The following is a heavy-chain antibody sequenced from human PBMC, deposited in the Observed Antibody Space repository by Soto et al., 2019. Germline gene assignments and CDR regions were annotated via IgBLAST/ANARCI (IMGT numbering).Heavy chain of an antibody. CDR2: IFYLGSS. CDR3: ARHALALRKNNCFDP. CDR1: GDSIISGDFY. J-gene: IGHJ5*02. V-gene: IGHV4-39*01. Sequence: SETLSLTCTVSGDSIISGDFYWGWVRQPPGKGLEWIGSIFYLGSSYYNPSLKSRVTMSVDTSKNQFSLRLRSVTAADTALYFCARHALALRKNNCFDPWGQGIMVTVSS. D-gene: IGHD3-3*02.